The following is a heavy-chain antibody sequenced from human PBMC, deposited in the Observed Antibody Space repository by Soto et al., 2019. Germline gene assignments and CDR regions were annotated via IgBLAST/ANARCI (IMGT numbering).Heavy chain of an antibody. D-gene: IGHD6-6*01. CDR1: GGSFRDYY. J-gene: IGHJ4*02. CDR2: INHSGST. V-gene: IGHV4-34*01. Sequence: QVHLQQWGAGLLKSSETLSLTCAVYGGSFRDYYWSWVRQPPGKGLEWIGQINHSGSTNYNPSLXSXVXKSVDTSKNQFSLKLSSVTAADTAVYYCARTSRFDSWGQGTLVTVSS. CDR3: ARTSRFDS.